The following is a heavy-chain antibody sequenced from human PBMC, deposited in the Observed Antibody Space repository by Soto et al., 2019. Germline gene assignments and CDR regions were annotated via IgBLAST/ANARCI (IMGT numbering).Heavy chain of an antibody. CDR2: FYYTESP. Sequence: QVQLQESGPGLVKPSETLSLICTVSGGSVRRGSYFWTWIRQPPGKGLEWLGSFYYTESPQYNPSLKGRVTISVDTPRNQFSLNLTSVTAAYTALYFCVRGSGNYGCNPLKYVMDVWGQGTTVTVSS. D-gene: IGHD3-16*01. J-gene: IGHJ6*02. CDR1: GGSVRRGSYF. V-gene: IGHV4-61*01. CDR3: VRGSGNYGCNPLKYVMDV.